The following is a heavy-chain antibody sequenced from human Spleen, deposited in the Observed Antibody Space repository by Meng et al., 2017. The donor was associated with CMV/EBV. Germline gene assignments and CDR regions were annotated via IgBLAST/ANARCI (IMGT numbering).Heavy chain of an antibody. CDR2: IYPLIGGT. V-gene: IGHV1-2*02. CDR3: ARDSHLCFDP. CDR1: GYTFTYRY. Sequence: ASVKVSCKASGYTFTYRYPHWVRQAPGQGLEWMGWIYPLIGGTNYAQKFQARVTMTRDTSISTAHMELSGLTADDTAVYYCARDSHLCFDPWGQGTLVTVSS. J-gene: IGHJ5*02.